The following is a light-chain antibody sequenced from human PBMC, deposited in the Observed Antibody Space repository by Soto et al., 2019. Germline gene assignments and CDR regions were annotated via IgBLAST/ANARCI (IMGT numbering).Light chain of an antibody. Sequence: DILLRQSPGTRSLSPGERASLSCRASQSVSSGHLAWYQQKPGQAPRLLIYGASSRATGIPDRFSGSGSGTDFTLTISRLEPEDYAVYYCQQYGHSLWTFGQGTKVDIK. CDR1: QSVSSGH. CDR2: GAS. J-gene: IGKJ1*01. V-gene: IGKV3-20*01. CDR3: QQYGHSLWT.